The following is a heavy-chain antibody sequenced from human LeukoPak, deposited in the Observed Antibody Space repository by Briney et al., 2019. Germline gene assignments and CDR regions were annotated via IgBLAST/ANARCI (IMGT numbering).Heavy chain of an antibody. D-gene: IGHD3-16*01. Sequence: SETLSLTCTVSGGSISSSSYYWGWIRQPPGKGLEWIGSIYHSGSTYYNPSLKSRVTISVDTSKNQFSLKLSSVTAADTAVYYCARKGPTSTSPYYYYYMDVWGKGTTVTVSS. CDR3: ARKGPTSTSPYYYYYMDV. CDR2: IYHSGST. CDR1: GGSISSSSYY. J-gene: IGHJ6*03. V-gene: IGHV4-39*07.